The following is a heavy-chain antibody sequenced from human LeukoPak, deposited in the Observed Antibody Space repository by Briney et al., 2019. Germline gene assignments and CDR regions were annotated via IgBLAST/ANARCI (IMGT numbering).Heavy chain of an antibody. CDR2: ISAYNGNT. CDR3: ARLRAPYYYDSSGNDAFGI. J-gene: IGHJ3*02. V-gene: IGHV1-18*01. Sequence: GASVKVSCKASGYTFTSYGISWVRQAPGQGLEWMGWISAYNGNTNYAQKLQGRVTMTTDTSTSTAYMELRSLRSDDTAVYYCARLRAPYYYDSSGNDAFGIWGQGTMVTVSS. CDR1: GYTFTSYG. D-gene: IGHD3-22*01.